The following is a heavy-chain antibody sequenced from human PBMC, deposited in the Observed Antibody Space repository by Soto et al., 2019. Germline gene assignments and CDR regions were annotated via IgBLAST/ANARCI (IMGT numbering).Heavy chain of an antibody. CDR3: VKGGGESAVADS. D-gene: IGHD6-19*01. Sequence: QVQLVQSGAEMKKPGASVKVSCKASGYTFNNYDIRWMRQAPGQGLEWMAWITVYNGNTNYAQKFQDRVTMSTDTSTSTAYMELRNLTSDDTAMYYCVKGGGESAVADSWGQGTLVTVSA. V-gene: IGHV1-18*01. CDR1: GYTFNNYD. J-gene: IGHJ4*02. CDR2: ITVYNGNT.